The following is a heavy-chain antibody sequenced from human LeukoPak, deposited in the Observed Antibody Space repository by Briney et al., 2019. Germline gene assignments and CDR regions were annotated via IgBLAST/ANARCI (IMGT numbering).Heavy chain of an antibody. CDR3: ARDPVGAPYYDS. J-gene: IGHJ4*02. Sequence: PGGSLRLSCEASAFSFSGYWMNWVRQAPGKGLGWVANIRQDGSLKHYVDSVKGRFTISRDNARNSLYLQMNSLRVEDTAVYYCARDPVGAPYYDSWGQGTLVSVSS. D-gene: IGHD1-26*01. CDR2: IRQDGSLK. CDR1: AFSFSGYW. V-gene: IGHV3-7*01.